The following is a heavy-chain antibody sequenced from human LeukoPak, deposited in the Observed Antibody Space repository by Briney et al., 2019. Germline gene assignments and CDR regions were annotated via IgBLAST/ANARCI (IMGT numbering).Heavy chain of an antibody. J-gene: IGHJ4*02. Sequence: GGSLRLSCAASGFTFSTYNMNWVRQAPGKGLEWVSYISSYSGIIYYADSVKGRFTISRDNSKNTLYLQMNSLRAEDTAVYYCATSRVISDNYFDYWGQGTLVTVSS. V-gene: IGHV3-48*01. CDR1: GFTFSTYN. CDR2: ISSYSGII. D-gene: IGHD3-22*01. CDR3: ATSRVISDNYFDY.